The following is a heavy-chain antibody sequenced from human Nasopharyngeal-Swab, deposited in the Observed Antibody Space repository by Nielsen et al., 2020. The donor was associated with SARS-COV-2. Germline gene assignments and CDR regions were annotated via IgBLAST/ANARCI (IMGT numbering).Heavy chain of an antibody. D-gene: IGHD3-22*01. CDR2: MNSDGSRT. Sequence: GGSPRLSCAASGFTFSSYWMHWVRQAPGKGLVCVSRMNSDGSRTSYADSVQGRFTISRDNAKNTLYLQMNSLRAEDTAVYYCARGAAVVDKLLDYWGQGTLVTVSS. V-gene: IGHV3-74*01. CDR3: ARGAAVVDKLLDY. CDR1: GFTFSSYW. J-gene: IGHJ4*02.